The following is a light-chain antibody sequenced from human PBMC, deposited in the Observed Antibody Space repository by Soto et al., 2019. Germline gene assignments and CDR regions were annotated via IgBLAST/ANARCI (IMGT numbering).Light chain of an antibody. V-gene: IGLV2-8*01. J-gene: IGLJ2*01. CDR3: TSDVGIFL. CDR1: SSDVGSYDY. Sequence: QSVLTQPPSASGSPRQSVTISCTGTSSDVGSYDYVSWYQQHPGKAPKLLIYEVTKRPSGVPDRFSGSKSGNTASLTVSGLQVEDEADYYCTSDVGIFLFGGGTKLTVL. CDR2: EVT.